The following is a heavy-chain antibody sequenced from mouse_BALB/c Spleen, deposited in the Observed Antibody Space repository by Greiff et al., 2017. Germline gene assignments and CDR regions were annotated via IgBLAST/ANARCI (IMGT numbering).Heavy chain of an antibody. CDR1: GFSLTSYG. CDR2: IWAGGST. Sequence: QVQLKESGPGLVAPSQSLSITCTVSGFSLTSYGVHWVRQPPGKGLEWLGVIWAGGSTNYNSALMSRLSISKDNSKSQVFLKMNSLQTDDTAMYYCARGGTTVVGGTLDYWGQGTTLTVSS. V-gene: IGHV2-9*02. CDR3: ARGGTTVVGGTLDY. J-gene: IGHJ2*01. D-gene: IGHD1-1*01.